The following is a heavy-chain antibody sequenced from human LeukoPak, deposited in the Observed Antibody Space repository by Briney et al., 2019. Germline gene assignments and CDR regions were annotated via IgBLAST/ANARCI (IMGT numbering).Heavy chain of an antibody. CDR1: GFTVSNNY. CDR2: IYSGGST. CDR3: ARGEEASRIAAAGDYYGMDV. D-gene: IGHD6-13*01. V-gene: IGHV3-53*04. Sequence: PGGSLRLSCTASGFTVSNNYMTWIRQAPGKGLEWVSVIYSGGSTYYADSVKGRFTISRHNSKNTLYLQMNSLRAEDTAVYYCARGEEASRIAAAGDYYGMDVWGQGTTVTVSS. J-gene: IGHJ6*02.